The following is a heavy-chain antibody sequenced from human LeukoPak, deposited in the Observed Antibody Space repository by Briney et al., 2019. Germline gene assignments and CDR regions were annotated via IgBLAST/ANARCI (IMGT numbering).Heavy chain of an antibody. V-gene: IGHV3-30*03. D-gene: IGHD3-10*01. CDR2: ISYDGSNK. CDR1: GFTFSTYA. J-gene: IGHJ5*02. CDR3: ARLNLVSYYYGSGSYWSFWFDP. Sequence: GGSLRLSCAASGFTFSTYALHWVRQAPGKGLEWVAVISYDGSNKYYVDSVRGRFTISRDNSKNTLYLQMNSLRSDDTAVYYCARLNLVSYYYGSGSYWSFWFDPWGQGTLVTVSS.